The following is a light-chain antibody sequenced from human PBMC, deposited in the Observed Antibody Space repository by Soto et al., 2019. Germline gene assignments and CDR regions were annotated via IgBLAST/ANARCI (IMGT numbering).Light chain of an antibody. V-gene: IGLV1-47*01. Sequence: QSVLTQPPSASGTPGQRVTLSCSGSNSNIGRNSVYWYQQLPGTAPKLLIFRNSQRPSGVPDRFSGSKSGTSASLDISGLRSDDDSDYYCSAWDDSLSGVIFGGGTK. CDR1: NSNIGRNS. CDR3: SAWDDSLSGVI. J-gene: IGLJ2*01. CDR2: RNS.